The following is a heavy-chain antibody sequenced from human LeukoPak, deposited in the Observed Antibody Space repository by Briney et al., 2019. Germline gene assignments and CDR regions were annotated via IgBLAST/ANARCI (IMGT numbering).Heavy chain of an antibody. J-gene: IGHJ3*02. V-gene: IGHV4-30-4*08. CDR1: GGSISSGHYY. D-gene: IGHD3-16*01. CDR2: IFYSGST. Sequence: SSGTLSLTCTVSGGSISSGHYYWTWIRQRPWRGLEWIGYIFYSGSTYYNPSLKSRITISVDTSKNQFSLKLSSVTAADTAVYYCARVLGNSAFGIWGQGTMVTVSS. CDR3: ARVLGNSAFGI.